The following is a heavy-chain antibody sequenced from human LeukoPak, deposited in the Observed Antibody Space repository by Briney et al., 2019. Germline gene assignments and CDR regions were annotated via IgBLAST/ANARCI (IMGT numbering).Heavy chain of an antibody. CDR1: GYTFTSYA. D-gene: IGHD3-22*01. J-gene: IGHJ4*02. CDR2: INAGNGNT. Sequence: ASVKVSCKASGYTFTSYAMHWVRQAPGQRLEWMGWINAGNGNTKYSQKFQGRVTITRDTSTSTAYMELSSLRSEDTAVYYCARDDSSGVPFDYWGQGTLVTVSS. CDR3: ARDDSSGVPFDY. V-gene: IGHV1-3*01.